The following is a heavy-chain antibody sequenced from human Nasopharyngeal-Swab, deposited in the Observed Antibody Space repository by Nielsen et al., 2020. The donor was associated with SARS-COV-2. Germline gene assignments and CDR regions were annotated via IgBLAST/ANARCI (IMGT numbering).Heavy chain of an antibody. CDR2: TYYRSRWYI. D-gene: IGHD3-16*01. V-gene: IGHV6-1*01. CDR1: GDSVSTNSGA. Sequence: SETLSLTCAISGDSVSTNSGAWNWIRQSPSRGLEWLARTYYRSRWYIDYAVSVKGRLTINSDASKNRFSLQLNSVTPEDTAVYYCVRSIHDTDLGNWYFDLWGHGALVTVSS. J-gene: IGHJ2*01. CDR3: VRSIHDTDLGNWYFDL.